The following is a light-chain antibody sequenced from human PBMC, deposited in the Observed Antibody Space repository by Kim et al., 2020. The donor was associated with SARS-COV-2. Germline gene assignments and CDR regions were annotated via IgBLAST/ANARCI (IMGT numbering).Light chain of an antibody. CDR2: DNN. V-gene: IGLV1-51*01. J-gene: IGLJ2*01. Sequence: GQKVTNSCTGSSSNNGNKYVSGYQQHPGTAPKLVIYDNNKRPSGIPDRFSGSKSGTSATLGITGRQTGDEADYYCGTWDSSLSAVVFGGGTQLTVL. CDR1: SSNNGNKY. CDR3: GTWDSSLSAVV.